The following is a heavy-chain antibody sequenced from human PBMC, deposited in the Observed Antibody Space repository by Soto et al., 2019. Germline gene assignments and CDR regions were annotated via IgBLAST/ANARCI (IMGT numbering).Heavy chain of an antibody. J-gene: IGHJ6*02. D-gene: IGHD5-12*01. V-gene: IGHV3-7*01. CDR2: IKQDGSEK. Sequence: EVQLVESGGGLVQPGGSLRLSCAASGFTFSSYWMSWVRQAPGKGLEWVANIKQDGSEKYYVDSVKGRFTISRDNAKNSLYLQMNSLRAEDTAVYYCARADVDPYYYYGMDVWGQGTTVTVSS. CDR1: GFTFSSYW. CDR3: ARADVDPYYYYGMDV.